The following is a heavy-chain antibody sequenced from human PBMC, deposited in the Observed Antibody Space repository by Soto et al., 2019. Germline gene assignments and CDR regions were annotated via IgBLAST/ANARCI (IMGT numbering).Heavy chain of an antibody. CDR3: ASGIRGPITMVRGVQD. Sequence: ASVKVSFKASGGTFSSYAISWLRQAPGQGLEWMGGIIPIFGTANYAQKFQGGVTITADKSTSTAYMELSSLRSEDTAVYYCASGIRGPITMVRGVQDWGQGTLVTVSS. J-gene: IGHJ4*02. V-gene: IGHV1-69*06. CDR1: GGTFSSYA. D-gene: IGHD3-10*01. CDR2: IIPIFGTA.